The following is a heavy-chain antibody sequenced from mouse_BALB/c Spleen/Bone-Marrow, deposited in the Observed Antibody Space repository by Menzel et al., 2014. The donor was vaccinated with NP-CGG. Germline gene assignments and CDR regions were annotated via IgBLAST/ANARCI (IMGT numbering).Heavy chain of an antibody. CDR3: ASYGTSPAWFAY. D-gene: IGHD1-1*01. J-gene: IGHJ3*01. Sequence: QVQLQQSGPQLVRPGASVKISCKASGYSFTSYWMHWVKQRPGQGLEWIGMIDPSDSETRLNQMFKDKATLNVDKSSSTVYRQLRSPPYKASAVYDGASYGTSPAWFAYWGQGTLVTVSA. CDR2: IDPSDSET. V-gene: IGHV1S74*01. CDR1: GYSFTSYW.